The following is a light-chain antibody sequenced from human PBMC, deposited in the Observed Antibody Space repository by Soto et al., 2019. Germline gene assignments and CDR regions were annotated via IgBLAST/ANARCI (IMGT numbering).Light chain of an antibody. V-gene: IGKV1-33*01. CDR3: QQYDNLPRWT. CDR2: DAS. CDR1: QDISNY. Sequence: DIQMTQSPSSLSASVGDRVTITCQASQDISNYLNWYQQKPGKAPKLLIYDASNLETGVPSRFSGSGSGTDFTFNISRLQPEDIATYYCQQYDNLPRWTFGQGTKVEIK. J-gene: IGKJ1*01.